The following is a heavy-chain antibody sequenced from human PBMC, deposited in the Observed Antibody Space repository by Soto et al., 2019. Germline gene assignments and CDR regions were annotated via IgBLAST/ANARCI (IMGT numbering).Heavy chain of an antibody. J-gene: IGHJ4*02. CDR3: ARSPHFQDLQLERRCFFDY. D-gene: IGHD1-1*01. CDR2: IKQDGSEK. CDR1: GFTFSSYW. V-gene: IGHV3-7*01. Sequence: EVQLVESGGGLVQPGGSLRLSCAASGFTFSSYWMSWVRQAPGKGLEWVANIKQDGSEKYYVDSVKGRFTISRDNAKNSLYLQMNSLRAEDTAVYYCARSPHFQDLQLERRCFFDYWGQGTLVTVSS.